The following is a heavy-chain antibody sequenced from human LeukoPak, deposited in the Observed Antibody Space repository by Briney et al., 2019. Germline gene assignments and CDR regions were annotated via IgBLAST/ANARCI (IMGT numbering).Heavy chain of an antibody. CDR3: AKDVVGQQWPENY. J-gene: IGHJ4*02. Sequence: GGSLRLPCAASGFTFSSYGMHWVRRAPGKGLEWVAFIQHDGSNKYYGDSVKGRFTISRDNSKNTLYLQMSSLRSEDTAVYFCAKDVVGQQWPENYWGQGTLVTVSS. D-gene: IGHD6-19*01. CDR2: IQHDGSNK. V-gene: IGHV3-30*02. CDR1: GFTFSSYG.